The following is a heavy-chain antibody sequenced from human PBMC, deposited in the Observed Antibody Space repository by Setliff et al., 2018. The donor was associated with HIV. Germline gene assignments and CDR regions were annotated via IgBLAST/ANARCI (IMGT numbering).Heavy chain of an antibody. CDR2: INPNEIMA. CDR1: GYIFTSHH. CDR3: ARDRGGSWTFDH. Sequence: ASVKVSCKTSGYIFTSHHLHWVRQAPGQGLEWMGFINPNEIMAHYAQKFQDRVALTRDTSTGTVYMELRSLRSEGTAVYYCARDRGGSWTFDHWGQGTLVTVSS. V-gene: IGHV1-46*01. J-gene: IGHJ4*02. D-gene: IGHD2-15*01.